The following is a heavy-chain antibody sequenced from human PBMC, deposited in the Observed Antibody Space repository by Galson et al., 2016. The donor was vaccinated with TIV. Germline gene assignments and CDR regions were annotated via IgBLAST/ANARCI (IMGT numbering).Heavy chain of an antibody. J-gene: IGHJ6*02. D-gene: IGHD2-21*02. CDR1: GFTIIDYY. CDR3: ARYGGDHYGLDV. CDR2: INYGGSPK. V-gene: IGHV3-11*01. Sequence: SLRLSCAASGFTIIDYYMTWIRQAPGKGLEWLSCINYGGSPKYDVDSMKGRLTMSRDIGKNSLFLDMESPTVEDTAVYYCARYGGDHYGLDVWGQGTRVTVSS.